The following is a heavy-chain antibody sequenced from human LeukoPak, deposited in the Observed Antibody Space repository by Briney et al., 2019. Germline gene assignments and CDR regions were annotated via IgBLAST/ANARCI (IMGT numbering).Heavy chain of an antibody. J-gene: IGHJ4*02. V-gene: IGHV4-39*01. CDR1: GGSISSSSYY. D-gene: IGHD4-11*01. CDR3: ASRRGDYSSNEFDY. CDR2: IYYSGST. Sequence: SETLSLTCTVSGGSISSSSYYWGWIRQPPGKGLEWIGSIYYSGSTYYNPSLKSRVTISVDTSKNQFSLKLSSVTAADTAVYYCASRRGDYSSNEFDYWGQGTLVTVSS.